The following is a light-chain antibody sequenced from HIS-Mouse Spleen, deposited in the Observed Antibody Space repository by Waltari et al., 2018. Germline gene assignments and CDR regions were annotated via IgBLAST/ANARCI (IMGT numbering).Light chain of an antibody. CDR2: DVS. CDR3: SSYTSSSTYV. CDR1: SSDVGGYNY. J-gene: IGLJ1*01. V-gene: IGLV2-14*03. Sequence: QSALTQPASVSGSPGQSITISCTGTSSDVGGYNYVYWYQQHPGKAPKPMIYDVSNRPSGFSNRFSGSKSGNTASLTISGLQAEDEADYYCSSYTSSSTYVFGTGTKVTVL.